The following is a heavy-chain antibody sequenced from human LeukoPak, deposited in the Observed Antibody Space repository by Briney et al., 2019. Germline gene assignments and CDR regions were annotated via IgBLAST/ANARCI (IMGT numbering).Heavy chain of an antibody. CDR2: ISGSGGST. CDR3: AKMGGEWLVENWFDP. J-gene: IGHJ5*02. D-gene: IGHD6-19*01. CDR1: GFTFSSYA. V-gene: IGHV3-23*01. Sequence: PGGSLRLSCAASGFTFSSYAMSWVRQAPGKGLEWVSAISGSGGSTYYADSVKGRFTISRDNSKNTLYLQMNSLRAEDAAVYYCAKMGGEWLVENWFDPWGQGTLVTVSS.